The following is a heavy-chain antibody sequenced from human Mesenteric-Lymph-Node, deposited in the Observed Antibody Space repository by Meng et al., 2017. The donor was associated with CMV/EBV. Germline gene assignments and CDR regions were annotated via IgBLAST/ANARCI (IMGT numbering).Heavy chain of an antibody. D-gene: IGHD3-10*01. V-gene: IGHV4-59*01. Sequence: GSLRLSCTVSGGSITNYYWNWIRQAPGKGLEWIGYMYYSGSTNYNPSLKSRLTISVDTSKTQFSLRLTSVTAADAAVYYCARGQGVLASWGQGTLVTVSS. J-gene: IGHJ5*02. CDR1: GGSITNYY. CDR2: MYYSGST. CDR3: ARGQGVLAS.